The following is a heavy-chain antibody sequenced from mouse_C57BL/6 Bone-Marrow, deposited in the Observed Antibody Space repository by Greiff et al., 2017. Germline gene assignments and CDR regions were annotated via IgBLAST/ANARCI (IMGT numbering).Heavy chain of an antibody. V-gene: IGHV1-66*01. Sequence: QVQLQQSGPELVKPGASVKISCKASGYSFTSYYIHWVKQRPGQGLEWIGWIYPGSGNTKYNEKCKGKATLTADKSSSTAYMQLSSLTSEDASVYDCAREGIYYETLYAMDYWGQGTSVTVSS. CDR1: GYSFTSYY. CDR2: IYPGSGNT. J-gene: IGHJ4*01. D-gene: IGHD2-4*01. CDR3: AREGIYYETLYAMDY.